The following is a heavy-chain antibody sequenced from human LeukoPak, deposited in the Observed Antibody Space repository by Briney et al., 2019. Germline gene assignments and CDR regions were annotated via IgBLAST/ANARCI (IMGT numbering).Heavy chain of an antibody. CDR3: ARSDGDYGIGAFDI. CDR2: ISSSSSYI. Sequence: GGSLRLSCAASGFTFSSYSMNWVRQAPGKGREWVSSISSSSSYIYYADSVKGRFTISRDNAKNSLYLQMNSLRAEDTAVYYCARSDGDYGIGAFDIWGQGTMVTVSS. V-gene: IGHV3-21*01. D-gene: IGHD4-17*01. J-gene: IGHJ3*02. CDR1: GFTFSSYS.